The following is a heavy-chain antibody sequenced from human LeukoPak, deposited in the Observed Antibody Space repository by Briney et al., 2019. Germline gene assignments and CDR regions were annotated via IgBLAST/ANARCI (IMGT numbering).Heavy chain of an antibody. CDR1: GFTFSSYA. V-gene: IGHV3-23*01. D-gene: IGHD1-26*01. Sequence: GGSLRLSCVAPGFTFSSYAMSCVRQAPGKGLEWVSTFSGSGGNKYYADSVKGRFTISRDNSKNTLYLQMNSLRREDTAVYYCTKPSGSGVDYWGQGTRVTVPS. J-gene: IGHJ4*02. CDR2: FSGSGGNK. CDR3: TKPSGSGVDY.